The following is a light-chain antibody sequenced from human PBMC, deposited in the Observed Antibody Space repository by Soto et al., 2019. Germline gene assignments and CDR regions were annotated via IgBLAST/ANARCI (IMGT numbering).Light chain of an antibody. Sequence: PGERATLSCRASQGVSSNYLAWYQQKPGQAPRLLIHETSTRATGIPDRFGGSGSGTDFTLTISRLEPEDSAVYYCQQYGSAPSLFTFGPGTKVDIK. V-gene: IGKV3-20*01. CDR1: QGVSSNY. CDR3: QQYGSAPSLFT. J-gene: IGKJ3*01. CDR2: ETS.